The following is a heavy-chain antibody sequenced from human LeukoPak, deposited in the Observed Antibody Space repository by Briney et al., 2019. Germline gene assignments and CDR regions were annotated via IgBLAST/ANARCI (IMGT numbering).Heavy chain of an antibody. J-gene: IGHJ4*02. CDR2: IRTTTYGGTT. Sequence: GGSLRLSCSASGFTFGDYAMGWVRQAPGKGLEWLGFIRTTTYGGTTDYAASVKGRFTISRDDSKSIAYLQINSLNTEDTAVYYCARILGRDSRSGSIVGYFDYWGQGTLVTVSS. CDR1: GFTFGDYA. D-gene: IGHD3-10*01. V-gene: IGHV3-49*04. CDR3: ARILGRDSRSGSIVGYFDY.